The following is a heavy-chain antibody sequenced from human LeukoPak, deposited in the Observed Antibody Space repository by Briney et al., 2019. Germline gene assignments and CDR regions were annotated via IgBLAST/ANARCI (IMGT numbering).Heavy chain of an antibody. J-gene: IGHJ6*02. Sequence: ASVTVSCKASGYTFASHALHWVRQAPGQRLEWMGWINAGNGNTKYSQKFQDRVTITRDTSASTAYMELSSLRSEDTAVYYCARDRDRFTIFGAPIARFYYDMDVCGQGTTVTVSS. CDR3: ARDRDRFTIFGAPIARFYYDMDV. V-gene: IGHV1-3*01. CDR2: INAGNGNT. D-gene: IGHD3-3*01. CDR1: GYTFASHA.